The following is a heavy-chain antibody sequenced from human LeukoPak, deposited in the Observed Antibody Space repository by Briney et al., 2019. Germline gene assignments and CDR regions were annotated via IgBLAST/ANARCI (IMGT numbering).Heavy chain of an antibody. Sequence: SETLSLTCTVSGYSISSGYYWGWIRQPPGKGLEWIGSIYHSGSTYYNPSLKSRVTISVDTSKNQFSLKLSSVTAADTAVYYCARDRRIAVAGDFDYWGQGTLVTVSS. V-gene: IGHV4-38-2*02. D-gene: IGHD6-19*01. J-gene: IGHJ4*02. CDR2: IYHSGST. CDR1: GYSISSGYY. CDR3: ARDRRIAVAGDFDY.